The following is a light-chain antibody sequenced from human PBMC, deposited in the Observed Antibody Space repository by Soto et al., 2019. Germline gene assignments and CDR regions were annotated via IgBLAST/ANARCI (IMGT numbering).Light chain of an antibody. J-gene: IGKJ5*01. CDR1: QSVTSY. Sequence: IVLTQSPATLSLSPKERATLSCRDSQSVTSYVAWYQQKPGQAPRLLIYDASNRATGIPARFSGSGSGTDFTLTISILEPEEFAVYYCQQRSNPSTFGQGTLLEIK. CDR3: QQRSNPST. CDR2: DAS. V-gene: IGKV3-11*01.